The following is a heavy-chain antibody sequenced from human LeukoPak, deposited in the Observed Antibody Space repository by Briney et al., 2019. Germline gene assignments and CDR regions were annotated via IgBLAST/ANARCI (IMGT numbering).Heavy chain of an antibody. J-gene: IGHJ4*02. CDR1: GGTFSSYA. V-gene: IGHV1-69*01. D-gene: IGHD3-10*01. CDR3: ARDTGITMVRGVIKGLDY. Sequence: SVKVSCKASGGTFSSYAISWVRQAPGQGLEWMGGIIPIFGTANYAQKFQGRVTITADESTSTAYMELSSLRSEDTAVYYCARDTGITMVRGVIKGLDYWGQGTLVTVSS. CDR2: IIPIFGTA.